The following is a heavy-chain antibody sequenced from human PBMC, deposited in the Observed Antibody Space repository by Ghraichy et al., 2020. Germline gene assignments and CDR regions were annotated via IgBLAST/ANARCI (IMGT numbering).Heavy chain of an antibody. CDR1: GGSFSGYY. J-gene: IGHJ4*02. V-gene: IGHV4-34*01. CDR2: INHSGST. CDR3: ARVNTAMVYRRTSNFDY. D-gene: IGHD5-18*01. Sequence: SETLSLTCAVYGGSFSGYYWSWIRQPPGKGLEWIGEINHSGSTNYNPSLKSRVTISVDTSKNQFSLKLSSVTAADTAVYYCARVNTAMVYRRTSNFDYWGQGTLVTVSS.